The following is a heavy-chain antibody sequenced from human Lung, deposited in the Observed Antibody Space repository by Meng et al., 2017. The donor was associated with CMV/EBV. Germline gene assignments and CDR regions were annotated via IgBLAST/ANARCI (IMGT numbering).Heavy chain of an antibody. D-gene: IGHD2-2*01. CDR1: GGSFSGYY. CDR2: INHSGST. CDR3: ARGYIVVVPAAMLRSGLYGMDV. V-gene: IGHV4-34*01. Sequence: SETLSLXXAVYGGSFSGYYWSWIRQPPGKGLEGIGEINHSGSTNYNPSLKSRVTISVDTSKNKFSLKLSSVTAADTAVYYCARGYIVVVPAAMLRSGLYGMDVWGQGXTVTVSS. J-gene: IGHJ6*02.